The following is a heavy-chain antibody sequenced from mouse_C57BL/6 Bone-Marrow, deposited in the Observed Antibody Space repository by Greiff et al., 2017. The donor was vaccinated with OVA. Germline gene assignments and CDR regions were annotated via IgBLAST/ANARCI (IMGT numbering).Heavy chain of an antibody. V-gene: IGHV5-4*01. J-gene: IGHJ4*01. CDR1: GFTFSSYA. CDR3: ARVALYYAMDY. Sequence: DVHLVESGGGLVKPGGSLKLSCAASGFTFSSYAMSWVRQTPEKRLEWVATISAGGSYTYYPDNVKGRFTISRDNAKNNLYLQMSHLKSEDTAMYYCARVALYYAMDYWGQGTSVTVSS. CDR2: ISAGGSYT.